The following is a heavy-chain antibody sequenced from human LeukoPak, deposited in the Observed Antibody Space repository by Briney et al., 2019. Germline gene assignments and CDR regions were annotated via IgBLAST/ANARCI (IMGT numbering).Heavy chain of an antibody. CDR3: ARGGPSIAARPNYYDGMDV. Sequence: AAVKVSFKASGYTFTSYGISGVRQAPGQGREWMGWISAYNGNTNYAQKLQGRVTMTTDTSTSTAYMELRSQRSDDTAVYYRARGGPSIAARPNYYDGMDVWGQGTTVTVSS. CDR2: ISAYNGNT. CDR1: GYTFTSYG. D-gene: IGHD6-6*01. V-gene: IGHV1-18*01. J-gene: IGHJ6*02.